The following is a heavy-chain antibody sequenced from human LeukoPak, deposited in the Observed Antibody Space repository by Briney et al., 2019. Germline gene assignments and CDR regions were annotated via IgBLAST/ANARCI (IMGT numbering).Heavy chain of an antibody. CDR2: IGVAANT. J-gene: IGHJ1*01. Sequence: GGSLRLSCAASGFTFSSYDMHWVRQATGKGLEWVSAIGVAANTFYSGSVKGRFTISRENAKNSLYLLMTSLRAEDTAVYYCAKEGTSGSYLEYFQHWGQGTLVTVSS. D-gene: IGHD1-26*01. V-gene: IGHV3-13*01. CDR1: GFTFSSYD. CDR3: AKEGTSGSYLEYFQH.